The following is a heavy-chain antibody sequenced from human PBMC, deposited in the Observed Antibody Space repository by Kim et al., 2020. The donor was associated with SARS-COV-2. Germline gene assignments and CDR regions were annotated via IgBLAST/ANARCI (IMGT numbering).Heavy chain of an antibody. CDR2: IYYSGST. V-gene: IGHV4-39*01. CDR1: GGSISSGSYY. J-gene: IGHJ4*02. CDR3: ARQVGGSWYYSSGGSGVYYFDY. Sequence: SETLSLTCTVSGGSISSGSYYWGWIRQPPGKGLECIGSIYYSGSTYYNPSLKSRVTISVDTSKNQFSLKLSSVTAADTAVYYCARQVGGSWYYSSGGSGVYYFDYWGQGTLVTVSS. D-gene: IGHD6-19*01.